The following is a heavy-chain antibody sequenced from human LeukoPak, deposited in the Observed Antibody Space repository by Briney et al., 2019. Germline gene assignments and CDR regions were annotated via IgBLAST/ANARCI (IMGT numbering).Heavy chain of an antibody. V-gene: IGHV3-23*01. CDR1: GITLRNYG. CDR2: ISDSGGRT. Sequence: GGSLRLSCAVSGITLRNYGMSLVRQTPGKGLEWVAGISDSGGRTNYADSVKGRFTISRDNPKNTLYLQMNSLRAEDTAVYYCARSSIVATIGTLGIAVAGPLDYWGQGTLVTVSS. CDR3: ARSSIVATIGTLGIAVAGPLDY. J-gene: IGHJ4*02. D-gene: IGHD6-19*01.